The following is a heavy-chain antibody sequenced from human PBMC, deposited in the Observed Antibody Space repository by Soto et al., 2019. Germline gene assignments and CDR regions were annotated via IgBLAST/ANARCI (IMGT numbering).Heavy chain of an antibody. CDR3: ARESSVTTTY. D-gene: IGHD4-17*01. CDR2: IIPIFGTA. J-gene: IGHJ4*02. Sequence: QVQLVQSGAEVKKPGSSVKVSCKASGGTFSSYAISWVRQAPGQGLEWMGRIIPIFGTANYAQKFQGRVTITADNTTSTAHMELSSLRSEATAVYYGARESSVTTTYWGQGTLVTVSS. CDR1: GGTFSSYA. V-gene: IGHV1-69*06.